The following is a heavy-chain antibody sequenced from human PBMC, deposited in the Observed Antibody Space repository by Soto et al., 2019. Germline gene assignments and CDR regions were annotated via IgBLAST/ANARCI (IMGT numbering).Heavy chain of an antibody. V-gene: IGHV4-34*01. Sequence: QVQLQQWGAGLLKPSETLSLTCAVYGGSFSGYYWSWIRQPPGKGLEWIGEINHSGSTNYNTSLKSRVTISIDTSKNQFSLKLSSVTAADTAVYFCARVIAAAFDYWDQGTLVTVSS. CDR1: GGSFSGYY. CDR3: ARVIAAAFDY. J-gene: IGHJ4*02. CDR2: INHSGST. D-gene: IGHD6-13*01.